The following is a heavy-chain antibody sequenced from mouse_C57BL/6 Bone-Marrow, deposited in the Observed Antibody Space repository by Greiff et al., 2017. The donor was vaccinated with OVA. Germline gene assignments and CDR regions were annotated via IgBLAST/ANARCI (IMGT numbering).Heavy chain of an antibody. CDR3: AREDYYGSSYKFAY. CDR2: IYPRSGNT. Sequence: QVHVKQSGAELARPGASVKLSCKASGYTFTSYGISWVKQRTGQGLEWIGEIYPRSGNTYYNEKFKGKATLTADKSSSTAYMELRSLTSEDSAVYFCAREDYYGSSYKFAYWGQGTLVTVSA. J-gene: IGHJ3*01. CDR1: GYTFTSYG. D-gene: IGHD1-1*01. V-gene: IGHV1-81*01.